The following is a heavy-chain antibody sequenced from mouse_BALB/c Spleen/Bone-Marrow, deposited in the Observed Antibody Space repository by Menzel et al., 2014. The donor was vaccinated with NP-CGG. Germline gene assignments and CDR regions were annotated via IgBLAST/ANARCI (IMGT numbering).Heavy chain of an antibody. CDR3: ARTYRPYALDY. CDR1: GFIFSDYY. J-gene: IGHJ4*01. V-gene: IGHV5-4*02. CDR2: ISDGGSYT. D-gene: IGHD2-14*01. Sequence: EVNVVESGGGLVKPGGSLKLSCAASGFIFSDYYMHWVRQTPEKSLEWVATISDGGSYTSYLDSVKGRFTVSRDNAKNNLYLQMSSLKAEDTAFYCCARTYRPYALDYWGQGSSVTVSS.